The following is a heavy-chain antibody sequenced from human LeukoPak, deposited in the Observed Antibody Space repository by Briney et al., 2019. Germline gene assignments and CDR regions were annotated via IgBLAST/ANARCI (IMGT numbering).Heavy chain of an antibody. CDR2: IYPGDSDT. CDR1: GYTFTTYW. D-gene: IGHD5-12*01. V-gene: IGHV5-51*01. J-gene: IGHJ6*03. Sequence: GESLKISCKGSGYTFTTYWIGWVRQMPGKGLEWMGIIYPGDSDTRYSPSFQGQVTISADKSISTAYLQWSSLKASDTAMYYCARRGSGIYYYYYMDVWGKGTPVTVSS. CDR3: ARRGSGIYYYYYMDV.